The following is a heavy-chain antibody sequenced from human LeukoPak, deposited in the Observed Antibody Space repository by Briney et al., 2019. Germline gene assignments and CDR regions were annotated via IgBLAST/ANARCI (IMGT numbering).Heavy chain of an antibody. V-gene: IGHV4-38-2*02. D-gene: IGHD3-10*01. CDR2: IYHSGST. Sequence: SETLSLTCTVPGYSISSGYYWGWIRQPPGQGLEWIGSIYHSGSTYYNPSLKSRVTISVDTSKNQFSLKLSSVTAADTAVYYCARITERTGFDYWGQGTLDTVSS. J-gene: IGHJ4*02. CDR1: GYSISSGYY. CDR3: ARITERTGFDY.